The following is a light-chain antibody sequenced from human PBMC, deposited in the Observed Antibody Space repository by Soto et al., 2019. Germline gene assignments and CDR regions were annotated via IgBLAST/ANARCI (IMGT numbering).Light chain of an antibody. V-gene: IGLV1-40*01. CDR1: SSNIGAGYD. CDR2: GNS. CDR3: QSYDSSLNAV. Sequence: QSVLTQPPSVSGAPGQRVTISCTGSSSNIGAGYDVHWYQQLPGTAPKLHIYGNSNRPSGVPDRFSGSKSGTSASLAITGLQAEDEADYYCQSYDSSLNAVFGGGTQLTVL. J-gene: IGLJ7*01.